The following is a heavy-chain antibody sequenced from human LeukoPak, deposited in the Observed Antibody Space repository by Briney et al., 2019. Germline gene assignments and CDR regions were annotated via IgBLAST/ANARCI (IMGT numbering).Heavy chain of an antibody. D-gene: IGHD2-2*01. V-gene: IGHV3-30*02. CDR2: IRYDGSNK. CDR1: GFTFSSQG. J-gene: IGHJ4*02. Sequence: GGSLRLSCAASGFTFSSQGVHWVRQAPGKGLEWVAFIRYDGSNKYYADSVKGRLTITRDNSKNTLYLQMNSMRAEDTAVYYCAKDGYCSSTSCYPAPYWGKGTLVTVSS. CDR3: AKDGYCSSTSCYPAPY.